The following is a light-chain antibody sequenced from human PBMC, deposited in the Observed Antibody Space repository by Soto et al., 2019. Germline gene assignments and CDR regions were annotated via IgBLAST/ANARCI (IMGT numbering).Light chain of an antibody. CDR3: SSYAGSNNFEVV. V-gene: IGLV2-8*01. J-gene: IGLJ2*01. CDR2: EVS. Sequence: QSVLTQPPSASGSPGQSVTLSCTGTSSDVGGYNYVSWYQQHPGKAPKLMIYEVSKRPSGVPDRFSGSKSGNTASLTVSGLQAEDEADYYCSSYAGSNNFEVVFGGGTKLTVL. CDR1: SSDVGGYNY.